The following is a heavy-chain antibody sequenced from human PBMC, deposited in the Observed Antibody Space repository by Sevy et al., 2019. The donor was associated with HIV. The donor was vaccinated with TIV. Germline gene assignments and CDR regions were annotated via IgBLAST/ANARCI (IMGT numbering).Heavy chain of an antibody. CDR2: ISSSSSYT. J-gene: IGHJ6*03. CDR1: GFTFSDYY. Sequence: LTCAASGFTFSDYYMSWIRQAPGKGLKWVSYISSSSSYTNYADSVKGRFTISRDNAKNSLYLQMNSLRAEDTAVYYCARRFTQVGASSYYYYYMDVWGKGTTVTVSS. V-gene: IGHV3-11*06. D-gene: IGHD1-26*01. CDR3: ARRFTQVGASSYYYYYMDV.